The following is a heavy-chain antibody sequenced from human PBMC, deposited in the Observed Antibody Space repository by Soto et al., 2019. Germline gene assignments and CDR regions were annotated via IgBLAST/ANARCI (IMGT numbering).Heavy chain of an antibody. CDR2: IYYSGST. CDR1: GGSISSYY. V-gene: IGHV4-59*01. CDR3: ARVYGDYPYLDAFDI. D-gene: IGHD4-17*01. Sequence: QVQLQESGPGLVKPSETLSLTCTVSGGSISSYYWSWIRQPPGKGLEWIGYIYYSGSTNYNPSLNGRVTISVDTSKTQFSLKLSSLTAADTAVYYCARVYGDYPYLDAFDIWGLGTMVTVSS. J-gene: IGHJ3*02.